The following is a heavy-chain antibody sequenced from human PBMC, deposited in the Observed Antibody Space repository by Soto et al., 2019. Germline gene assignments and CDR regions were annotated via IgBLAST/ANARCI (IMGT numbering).Heavy chain of an antibody. J-gene: IGHJ4*02. CDR2: ISYDGSNK. CDR1: GFTFSSYG. D-gene: IGHD1-1*01. V-gene: IGHV3-30*18. Sequence: GGSLRLSCAASGFTFSSYGMHWVRQAPGKGLEWVAVISYDGSNKYYADSVKGRFTISRDNSKNTLYLQMNSLRAEDTAVYYCAKEGRLERYTVFDYWGQGTLVTVSS. CDR3: AKEGRLERYTVFDY.